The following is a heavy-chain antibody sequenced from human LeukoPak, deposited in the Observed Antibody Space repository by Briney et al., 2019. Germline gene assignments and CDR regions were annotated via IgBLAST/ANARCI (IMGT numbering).Heavy chain of an antibody. J-gene: IGHJ4*02. V-gene: IGHV1-3*01. CDR2: INAGNGNT. CDR3: ARAPRQGVVVTAIDY. CDR1: GYTFTSYA. D-gene: IGHD2-21*02. Sequence: GASVKVSCKASGYTFTSYAMHWVRQAPGQRLEWMGWINAGNGNTKYSQKFQGRVTITRDTSASTAYMELSSLRSEDTAVYYCARAPRQGVVVTAIDYWGQGTLVTVSS.